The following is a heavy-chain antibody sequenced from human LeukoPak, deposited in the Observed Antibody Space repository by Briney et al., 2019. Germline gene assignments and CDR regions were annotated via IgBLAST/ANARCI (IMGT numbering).Heavy chain of an antibody. V-gene: IGHV1-18*01. J-gene: IGHJ4*02. CDR3: AREISFLGATDY. CDR2: ISAYNGNT. Sequence: GASVKVSCKASGGTFSSYAISWVRQAPGQGLEWMGWISAYNGNTNYAQKFQGRVTMTTDTSTSTAFMELRSLRSDDTAVYYCAREISFLGATDYWGQGTLVTVSS. D-gene: IGHD1-26*01. CDR1: GGTFSSYA.